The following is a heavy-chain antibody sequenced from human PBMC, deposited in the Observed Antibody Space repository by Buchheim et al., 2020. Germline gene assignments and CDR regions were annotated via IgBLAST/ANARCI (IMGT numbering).Heavy chain of an antibody. D-gene: IGHD4-11*01. CDR3: ARHWQVRLTTAFGV. V-gene: IGHV4-39*01. Sequence: QVQLQESGPGLVKPSETLSLTCTVSGGSVTSGSYYWNWIRQPPGKGLEWIGSIYYSGSTYYNPSLKSRVTISVDTSKNQFSLKLSSVTAADTAVYYCARHWQVRLTTAFGVWGQGTT. CDR2: IYYSGST. CDR1: GGSVTSGSYY. J-gene: IGHJ6*02.